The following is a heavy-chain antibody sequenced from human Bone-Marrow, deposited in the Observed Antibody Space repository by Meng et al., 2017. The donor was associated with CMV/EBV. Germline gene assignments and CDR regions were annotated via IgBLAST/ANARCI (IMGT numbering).Heavy chain of an antibody. CDR1: GDSISGGNYY. Sequence: SETLSLTCTVSGDSISGGNYYWGWIRQPPGKGLEWIGRIYYSGSTYYNLSLKSRVTISVDTSKSQFSLKLSSVTAADTAVYYCARGRRWELLENRFDYWGQGTLVTVSS. V-gene: IGHV4-39*07. CDR3: ARGRRWELLENRFDY. D-gene: IGHD1-26*01. J-gene: IGHJ4*02. CDR2: IYYSGST.